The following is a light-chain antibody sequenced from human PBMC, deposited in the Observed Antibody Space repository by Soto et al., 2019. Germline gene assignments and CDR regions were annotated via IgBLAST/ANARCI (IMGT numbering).Light chain of an antibody. CDR3: QQYNPSPPAWT. CDR1: QSVTSNY. J-gene: IGKJ1*01. CDR2: GAS. Sequence: EIVMTQSPGTLSLSPGERATLSCRASQSVTSNYLAWYQQKAGQAPRLLIYGASNRATGIPDRFSGSGSGTDFTLTISRLEPEDFAVYHCQQYNPSPPAWTFGQGTKVEIK. V-gene: IGKV3-20*01.